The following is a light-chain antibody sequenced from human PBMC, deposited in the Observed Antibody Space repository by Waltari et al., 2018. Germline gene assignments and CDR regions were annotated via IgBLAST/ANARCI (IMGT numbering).Light chain of an antibody. V-gene: IGLV3-21*02. CDR3: HVWDSGTNHVV. CDR2: DDK. J-gene: IGLJ2*01. Sequence: SVLTQPSSLSVAPGQTATMTCGGDNIGSKSVHWSQHKAGQAPVLVVFDDKNRPSGIAERFSGSNSDNTATLTISWAEVEDEADYYCHVWDSGTNHVVFGGGTKLTVL. CDR1: NIGSKS.